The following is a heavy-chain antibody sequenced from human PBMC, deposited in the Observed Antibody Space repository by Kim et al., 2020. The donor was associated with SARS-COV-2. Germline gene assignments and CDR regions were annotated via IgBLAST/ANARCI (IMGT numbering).Heavy chain of an antibody. J-gene: IGHJ4*02. V-gene: IGHV3-30*07. Sequence: KGRFTISRDNSKNTLYLQMNSLRAEDTAVYYCAREKRGPRRGVPAAILGYWGQGTLVTVSS. CDR3: AREKRGPRRGVPAAILGY. D-gene: IGHD2-2*02.